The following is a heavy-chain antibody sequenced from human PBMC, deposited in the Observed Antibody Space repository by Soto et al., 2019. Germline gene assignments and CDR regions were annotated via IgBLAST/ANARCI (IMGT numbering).Heavy chain of an antibody. J-gene: IGHJ6*02. CDR1: GASVSSSSVA. CDR2: TYYRSRWYS. CDR3: AWSDEDADYSYYGLDG. Sequence: SQTLSLTCVISGASVSSSSVACNWVRQSPSRGLEWLGRTYYRSRWYSDFAVSVRGRIVINADTSKNQFSLQLNSVTPEDTAVYFCAWSDEDADYSYYGLDGCGQGTRVTVSS. V-gene: IGHV6-1*01. D-gene: IGHD2-15*01.